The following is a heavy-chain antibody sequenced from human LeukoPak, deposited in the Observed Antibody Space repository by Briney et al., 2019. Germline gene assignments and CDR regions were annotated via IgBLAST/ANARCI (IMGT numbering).Heavy chain of an antibody. CDR2: ITHSGST. D-gene: IGHD2-15*01. CDR3: ARGRRSGALSWFDP. V-gene: IGHV4-34*01. CDR1: GGSFSGFY. Sequence: PSETLSLTCAVYGGSFSGFYWSWLRQPPGKGLEWLGEITHSGSTNYNPSLKSRVTISVGTSKNQFSLKLSSVTAADTTVYYCARGRRSGALSWFDPWGQGTLVTVSS. J-gene: IGHJ5*02.